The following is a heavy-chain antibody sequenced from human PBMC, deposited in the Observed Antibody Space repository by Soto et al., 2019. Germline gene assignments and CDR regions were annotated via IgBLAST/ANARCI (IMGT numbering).Heavy chain of an antibody. D-gene: IGHD6-19*01. CDR3: ARETISSGWYRVYYFDY. J-gene: IGHJ4*02. CDR1: GFNFSSYG. V-gene: IGHV3-33*01. CDR2: IWYDGSNK. Sequence: GGSLRLSCAASGFNFSSYGMHWVRQAPGKGLEWVAVIWYDGSNKYYADSVKGRFTISRDNSKNTLYLQMNSLRAEDTAVYYCARETISSGWYRVYYFDYWGQGTLVTVSS.